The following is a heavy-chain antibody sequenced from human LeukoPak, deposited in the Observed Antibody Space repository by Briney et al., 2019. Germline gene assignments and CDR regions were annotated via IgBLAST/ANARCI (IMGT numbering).Heavy chain of an antibody. Sequence: PGGSLRLSCAASEFTFSSYEMNWVRQAPGKGLEWVSYISRSGTTIYYADSVKGRFTISRDNAKNSLYLQMNSLRAEDTAVYYCASSDSSGYYHDAFDIWGQGTMVTVSS. CDR2: ISRSGTTI. CDR1: EFTFSSYE. CDR3: ASSDSSGYYHDAFDI. D-gene: IGHD3-22*01. V-gene: IGHV3-48*03. J-gene: IGHJ3*02.